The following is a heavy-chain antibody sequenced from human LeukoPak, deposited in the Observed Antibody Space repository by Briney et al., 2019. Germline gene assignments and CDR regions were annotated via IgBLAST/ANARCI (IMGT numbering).Heavy chain of an antibody. CDR2: ISGDGGST. CDR3: AKGPGAYYYYGMDV. J-gene: IGHJ6*02. Sequence: GGSLRLSCAASGFAFDDYAMHWVRQAPGKGLEWVSLISGDGGSTYYADSVKGRFTISRDNSKNSLYPQMNSLRTEDTALYYCAKGPGAYYYYGMDVWGQGTTVTVSS. V-gene: IGHV3-43*02. CDR1: GFAFDDYA.